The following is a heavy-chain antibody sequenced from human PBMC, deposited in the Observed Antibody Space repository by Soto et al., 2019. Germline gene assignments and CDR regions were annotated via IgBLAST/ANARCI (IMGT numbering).Heavy chain of an antibody. Sequence: NRLGESLKISCKGSGYSFTSYWIGWVRQMPGKGLEWMGIIYPGDSDTRYSPSFQGQVTISADKSISTAYLQWSSLKASDTAMYYCARGSITMVRGVIISNWFDPWGQGTLVTVSS. CDR2: IYPGDSDT. D-gene: IGHD3-10*01. J-gene: IGHJ5*02. V-gene: IGHV5-51*01. CDR3: ARGSITMVRGVIISNWFDP. CDR1: GYSFTSYW.